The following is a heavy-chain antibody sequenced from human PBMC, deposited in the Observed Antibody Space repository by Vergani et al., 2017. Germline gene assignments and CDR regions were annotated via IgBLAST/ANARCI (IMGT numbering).Heavy chain of an antibody. CDR3: ARDRGPIATIDY. CDR1: GGSISSYY. Sequence: QVQLQESGPGLVKPSETLSLTCTVSGGSISSYYCSWIRQPPGKGLEWIGYIYYSGSTNYNPSLKSRVTISVDTSKNQFSLKLSSVTAADTAVYYCARDRGPIATIDYWGQGTLVTVSS. CDR2: IYYSGST. J-gene: IGHJ4*02. D-gene: IGHD3-10*01. V-gene: IGHV4-59*01.